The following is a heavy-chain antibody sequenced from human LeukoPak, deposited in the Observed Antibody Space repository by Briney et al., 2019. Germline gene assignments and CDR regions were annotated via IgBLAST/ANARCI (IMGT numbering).Heavy chain of an antibody. J-gene: IGHJ6*02. CDR3: TRISLRFLDWFYGMDV. CDR1: GGSISSYY. Sequence: SGTLSLTCTVSGGSISSYYWSWIRQPPGKGLEWIGYIFYTGSTIYNPSLESRVTISVDTSKNQFSLKLSSVTAADTAVYYCTRISLRFLDWFYGMDVWGQGTTVTVSS. V-gene: IGHV4-59*12. D-gene: IGHD3-3*01. CDR2: IFYTGST.